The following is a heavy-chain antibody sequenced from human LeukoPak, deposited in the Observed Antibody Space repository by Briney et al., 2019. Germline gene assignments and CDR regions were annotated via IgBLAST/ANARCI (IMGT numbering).Heavy chain of an antibody. Sequence: GGSLRPSCAASGFTFSSYSMNWVRQAPGKGLEWVSSISSSSSYIYYADSVKGRFTISRDNAKNSLLLQMNSLRAEDTAMYYCARATGNYDLGWGQGTLVTVS. CDR1: GFTFSSYS. V-gene: IGHV3-21*01. D-gene: IGHD3-3*01. CDR2: ISSSSSYI. CDR3: ARATGNYDLG. J-gene: IGHJ4*02.